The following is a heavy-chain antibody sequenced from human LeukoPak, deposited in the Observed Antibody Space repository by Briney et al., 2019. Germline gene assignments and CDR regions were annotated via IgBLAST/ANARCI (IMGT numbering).Heavy chain of an antibody. CDR1: GYIFTDYY. V-gene: IGHV1-2*02. CDR2: INPNSGGT. CDR3: AGDEGGIAAVGVDY. D-gene: IGHD6-13*01. Sequence: APVKVSCKASGYIFTDYYMHWVRQAPGQGLEWMGWINPNSGGTNYAQKFQGRVTMTRDTSISTAYMELSRLRSDDTAVYYCAGDEGGIAAVGVDYWGQGTLVTVSS. J-gene: IGHJ4*02.